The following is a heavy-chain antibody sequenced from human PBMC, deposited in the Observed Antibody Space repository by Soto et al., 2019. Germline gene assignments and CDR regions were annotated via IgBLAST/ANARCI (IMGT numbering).Heavy chain of an antibody. D-gene: IGHD1-26*01. J-gene: IGHJ4*02. CDR3: ASSGSYWGIDY. V-gene: IGHV1-3*05. CDR1: GYTFTSYA. CDR2: INAGNGNT. Sequence: QVQLVQSGAEEKKPGASVKVSCKASGYTFTSYAMHWVRQAPGQRLEWMAWINAGNGNTKYSQKFQGRXTXTXXTSASTAYMELSSLRSEDTAVYYCASSGSYWGIDYWGQGTLVTVSS.